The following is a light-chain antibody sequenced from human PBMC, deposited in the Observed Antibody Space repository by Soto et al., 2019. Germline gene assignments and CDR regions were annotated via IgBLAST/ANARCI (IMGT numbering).Light chain of an antibody. CDR3: QQYGRSPWT. CDR2: GAS. V-gene: IGKV3-20*01. Sequence: DIVLTQSPGTLSLSPGERATLSCRASQSVSSSYLAWYQQKPGQAPRLLIYGASSRATGIPDRFSGSGSGTDFTLIISRLEPEDFAVYYCQQYGRSPWTLGQGTKVEI. J-gene: IGKJ1*01. CDR1: QSVSSSY.